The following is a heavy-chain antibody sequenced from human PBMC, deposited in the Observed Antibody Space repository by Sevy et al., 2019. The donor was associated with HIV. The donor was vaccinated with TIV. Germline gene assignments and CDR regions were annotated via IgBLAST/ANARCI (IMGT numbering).Heavy chain of an antibody. Sequence: ASVKVSCKASGGTFSSYAISWVRQAPGQGLEWMGGIISNFGTANYAQTFQGRVTITADESTSTAYMELSSLRPEDTAVYYCARAYYYGSGSYYNRQNYYYFGMDVWGQGTTVTVSS. CDR1: GGTFSSYA. CDR3: ARAYYYGSGSYYNRQNYYYFGMDV. D-gene: IGHD3-10*01. CDR2: IISNFGTA. V-gene: IGHV1-69*13. J-gene: IGHJ6*02.